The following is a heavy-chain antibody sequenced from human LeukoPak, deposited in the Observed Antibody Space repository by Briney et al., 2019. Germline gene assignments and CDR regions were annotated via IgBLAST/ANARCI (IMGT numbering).Heavy chain of an antibody. D-gene: IGHD6-19*01. CDR3: ARSKAYSSGWYVSPVDY. Sequence: ASVKVSCKASGCTFTSYYMHWVRQAPGQGLEWMGIINPSGGSTSYAQKFQGRVTITRDTSTSTVYMELSSLRSEDTAVYYCARSKAYSSGWYVSPVDYWGQGTLVTVSS. CDR2: INPSGGST. V-gene: IGHV1-46*01. CDR1: GCTFTSYY. J-gene: IGHJ4*02.